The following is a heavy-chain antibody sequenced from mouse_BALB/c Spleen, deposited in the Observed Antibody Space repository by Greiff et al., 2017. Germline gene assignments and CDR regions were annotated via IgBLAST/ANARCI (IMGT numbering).Heavy chain of an antibody. CDR1: GYTFTSYW. D-gene: IGHD2-14*01. Sequence: QVQLQQPGAELVKPGAPVKLSCKASGYTFTSYWMNWVKQRPGRGLEWIGRIDPSDSETHYNQKFKDKATLTVDKSSSTAYIQLSSLTSEDSAVYYCARSDYRFYAMDYWGQGTSVTVSS. CDR2: IDPSDSET. V-gene: IGHV1-69*02. J-gene: IGHJ4*01. CDR3: ARSDYRFYAMDY.